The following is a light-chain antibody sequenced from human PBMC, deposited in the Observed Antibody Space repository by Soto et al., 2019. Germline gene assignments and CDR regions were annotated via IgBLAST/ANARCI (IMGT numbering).Light chain of an antibody. CDR2: EVI. Sequence: QSALTQPASLSGSPGQSITISCTGTSSDIGAYDYVSWYQQHPGKAPKLIIYEVIKRPSGVPDRFSGSKSGNTASLTVSGLQAEDEADYYCSSYAGSNNLHVLFGGGTQLTVL. J-gene: IGLJ2*01. V-gene: IGLV2-8*01. CDR3: SSYAGSNNLHVL. CDR1: SSDIGAYDY.